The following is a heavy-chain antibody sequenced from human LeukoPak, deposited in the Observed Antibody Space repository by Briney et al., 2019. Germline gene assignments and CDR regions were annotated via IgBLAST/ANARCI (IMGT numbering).Heavy chain of an antibody. CDR3: ATPNHIRPPRGKTFFDL. CDR2: INYSGST. J-gene: IGHJ5*02. D-gene: IGHD1-14*01. Sequence: SETLSLTCAVYGGSFSGYYWSWIRQPPGKGLEWIGEINYSGSTNYNPSLKSRVTISVDTSKNQFSLKRRSVTAGDAAVYYFATPNHIRPPRGKTFFDLWGQGTLVTVSS. V-gene: IGHV4-34*01. CDR1: GGSFSGYY.